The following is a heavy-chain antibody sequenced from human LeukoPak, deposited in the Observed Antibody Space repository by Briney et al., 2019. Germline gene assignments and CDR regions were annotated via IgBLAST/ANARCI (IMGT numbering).Heavy chain of an antibody. CDR1: GFTFSSYA. Sequence: GGSLRLSCAASGFTFSSYAMSWVRQAPGKGLVWVSRINGDGSSTTYADSVKGRFTISRDNAKNTLYLQMNSLRAEDTAVYYCAKGDSGSYPNWFDPWGQGTLVTVSS. V-gene: IGHV3-74*01. J-gene: IGHJ5*02. CDR3: AKGDSGSYPNWFDP. D-gene: IGHD1-26*01. CDR2: INGDGSST.